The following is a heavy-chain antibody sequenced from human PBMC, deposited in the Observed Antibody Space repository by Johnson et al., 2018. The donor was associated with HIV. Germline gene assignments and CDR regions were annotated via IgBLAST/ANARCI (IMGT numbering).Heavy chain of an antibody. J-gene: IGHJ3*02. CDR1: GFTFSSYG. V-gene: IGHV3-30*02. CDR2: IRYDGSNK. Sequence: QVQLVESGGGVVQPGGSLRLSCAASGFTFSSYGMHWVRQAPGKGLEWVAFIRYDGSNKYYADSVKGRFTISRDNSKNTLYLQMNSLRAEDTAIYYCAKKGNVGSWDLDAFDIWGQGTMVTVSS. CDR3: AKKGNVGSWDLDAFDI. D-gene: IGHD1-26*01.